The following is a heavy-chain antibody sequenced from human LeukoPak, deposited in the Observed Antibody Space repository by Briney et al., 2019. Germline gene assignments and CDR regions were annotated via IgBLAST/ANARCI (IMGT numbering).Heavy chain of an antibody. CDR2: IHYSVGT. D-gene: IGHD3-22*01. Sequence: SETLSLTCTVSGGSISSYYWTWIRQPPGKGLEWIGYIHYSVGTNYNDSLKSRVTMSVDTSKNQFSLKLSSVTAADTAVYYCARDQYYYDSSGYLFDYWGQGTLVTVSS. J-gene: IGHJ4*02. CDR3: ARDQYYYDSSGYLFDY. V-gene: IGHV4-59*12. CDR1: GGSISSYY.